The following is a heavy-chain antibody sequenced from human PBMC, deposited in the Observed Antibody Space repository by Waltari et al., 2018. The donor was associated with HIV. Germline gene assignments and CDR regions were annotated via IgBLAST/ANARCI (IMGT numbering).Heavy chain of an antibody. J-gene: IGHJ4*02. CDR3: ARVVTDYGDYCADDY. Sequence: QVQLVKSGAEVKTPGASVKVSCQASGYSITGHSVHWVRQAPGEGLEWMGGINPNSGGTNYAQKFQGRVTMTRDTSINTAYMELSRLRSDDTAVYYCARVVTDYGDYCADDYWGQGTLVTVSS. D-gene: IGHD4-17*01. CDR2: INPNSGGT. CDR1: GYSITGHS. V-gene: IGHV1-2*02.